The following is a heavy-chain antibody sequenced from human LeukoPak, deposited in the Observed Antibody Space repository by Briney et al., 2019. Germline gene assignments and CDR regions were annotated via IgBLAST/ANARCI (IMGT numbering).Heavy chain of an antibody. Sequence: PSETLSLTCTVSGGSITSGSFYWGWIRQPPGKGLEWIASVYSSGNTYYKPSLQSRLTISLDTSKNQFSLKLSSVTAADTAVYYCARAGSGSYYRKGNPYYFDYWGQGTLVTVSS. V-gene: IGHV4-39*07. CDR1: GGSITSGSFY. J-gene: IGHJ4*02. D-gene: IGHD3-10*01. CDR2: VYSSGNT. CDR3: ARAGSGSYYRKGNPYYFDY.